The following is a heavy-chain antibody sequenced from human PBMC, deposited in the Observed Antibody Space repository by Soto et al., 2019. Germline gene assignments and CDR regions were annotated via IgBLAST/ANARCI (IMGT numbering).Heavy chain of an antibody. V-gene: IGHV1-58*01. J-gene: IGHJ4*02. Sequence: SVKVSCKASGFTCTSSAVQWVRQARGQRLEWIGWIVVGSGNTNYARKFQERVTITRDMSTSTAYMELSSLRSEDTAVYYCADTMVRGGNDYWGQGTLVTVSS. CDR1: GFTCTSSA. CDR3: ADTMVRGGNDY. CDR2: IVVGSGNT. D-gene: IGHD3-10*01.